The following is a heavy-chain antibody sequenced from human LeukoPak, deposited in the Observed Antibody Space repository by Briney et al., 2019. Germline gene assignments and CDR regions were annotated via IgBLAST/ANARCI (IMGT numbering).Heavy chain of an antibody. CDR1: GYTFTSYH. V-gene: IGHV1-46*01. J-gene: IGHJ6*03. CDR3: ARCGGGGRYSGSYYYYYYMDV. D-gene: IGHD1-26*01. Sequence: ASVKVSCKASGYTFTSYHMHWVRQAPGQGLEWMGLINPNGGSTSSAQKFQGRVTMTRDTSKSTVYMELSRLRSEDTAVYYWARCGGGGRYSGSYYYYYYMDVWGKGTTVTVSS. CDR2: INPNGGST.